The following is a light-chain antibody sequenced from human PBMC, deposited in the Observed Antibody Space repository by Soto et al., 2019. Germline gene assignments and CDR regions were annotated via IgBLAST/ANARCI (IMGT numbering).Light chain of an antibody. CDR3: QQSYSTLLT. Sequence: DIQMTQSPSSLSASVGDRVTITCRASQSISSYLNWYQQQPGKAPKILIYGASSLESGVPSRFSCSGSGTGFTLTISSLQPDDFATYYCQQSYSTLLTFGGGTKVEI. CDR2: GAS. J-gene: IGKJ4*01. CDR1: QSISSY. V-gene: IGKV1-39*01.